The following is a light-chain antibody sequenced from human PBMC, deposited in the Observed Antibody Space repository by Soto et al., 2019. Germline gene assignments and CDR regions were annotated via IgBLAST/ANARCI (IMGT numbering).Light chain of an antibody. CDR2: GAS. Sequence: EGVLTQSPGTLSLSPGERATLSCRASQSVDRSYLAWYQQRPGQAPRLLIYGASSRATGIPDRFSGSGSGTDFTLTISRLEPEDFAVYFGQQYGSSPPMFTFGQGTKLEIK. CDR3: QQYGSSPPMFT. V-gene: IGKV3-20*01. CDR1: QSVDRSY. J-gene: IGKJ2*01.